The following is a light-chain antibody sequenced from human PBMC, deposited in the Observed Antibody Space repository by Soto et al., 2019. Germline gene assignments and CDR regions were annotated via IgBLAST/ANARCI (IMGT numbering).Light chain of an antibody. CDR1: RGISSY. V-gene: IGKV1-39*01. J-gene: IGKJ1*01. CDR3: QQTNTAPWT. Sequence: IQLTQSASSLSASLGDRVTITWKASRGISSYLAWYQQKQGKAPKLLVYSASTLQSGVPSRFSGSGYGPDFNLTIDSLQTEDFATYFCQQTNTAPWTFGQGTKVDIK. CDR2: SAS.